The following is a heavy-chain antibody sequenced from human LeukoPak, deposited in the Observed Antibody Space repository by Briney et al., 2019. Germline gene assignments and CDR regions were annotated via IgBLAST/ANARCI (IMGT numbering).Heavy chain of an antibody. D-gene: IGHD6-19*01. CDR1: GCSISSSSYY. V-gene: IGHV4-39*01. J-gene: IGHJ4*02. Sequence: PSETLSLTCTVSGCSISSSSYYWGWIRQPPGKGLEWIGSIYYSGSTYYNPSLKSRVTISVDTSKNQFSLQLSSVTAADTAVYYCARQGQWLSTFDYWGQGTLVTVSS. CDR3: ARQGQWLSTFDY. CDR2: IYYSGST.